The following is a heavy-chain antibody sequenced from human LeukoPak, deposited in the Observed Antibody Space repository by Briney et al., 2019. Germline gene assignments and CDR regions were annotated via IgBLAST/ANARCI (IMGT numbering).Heavy chain of an antibody. CDR3: ARDSAGNDY. V-gene: IGHV3-7*01. Sequence: GGSLRLSCAASGFTFSSYAMTWIRQAPGKGLEWVANIKQDGSEKYYVDSVKGRFTISRDNAKNSLYLQMNSLRAEDTAMYYCARDSAGNDYWGQGTLVTVSS. CDR1: GFTFSSYA. CDR2: IKQDGSEK. J-gene: IGHJ4*02. D-gene: IGHD6-13*01.